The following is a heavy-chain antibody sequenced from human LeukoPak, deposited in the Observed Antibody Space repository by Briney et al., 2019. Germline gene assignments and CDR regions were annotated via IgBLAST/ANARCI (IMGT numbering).Heavy chain of an antibody. CDR2: ISGSGDNT. V-gene: IGHV3-23*01. J-gene: IGHJ4*02. CDR1: GFTFSSYA. D-gene: IGHD3-22*01. Sequence: GGPLRLSCAASGFTFSSYAMSWVRQAPGKGLEWVSGISGSGDNTYYADSVKGRFTISRDDSKNTLYVQVNSLGTEDTAAYYCAKGSYYDSSGSFYFDYWGQGTLVTVSS. CDR3: AKGSYYDSSGSFYFDY.